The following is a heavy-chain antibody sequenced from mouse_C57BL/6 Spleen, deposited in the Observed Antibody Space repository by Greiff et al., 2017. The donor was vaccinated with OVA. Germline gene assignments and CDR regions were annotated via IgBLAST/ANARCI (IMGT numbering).Heavy chain of an antibody. CDR2: IYPGDGDT. CDR3: ARHYAYAMDY. V-gene: IGHV1-80*01. J-gene: IGHJ4*01. CDR1: GYAFSSYW. Sequence: VQLQQSGAELVKPGASVKISCKASGYAFSSYWMNWVKQRPGKGLEWIGQIYPGDGDTNYNGKFKGKATLTADKSSNTAYMQLSSLTSEDAAVYFCARHYAYAMDYWGQGTSVTVSS. D-gene: IGHD1-1*02.